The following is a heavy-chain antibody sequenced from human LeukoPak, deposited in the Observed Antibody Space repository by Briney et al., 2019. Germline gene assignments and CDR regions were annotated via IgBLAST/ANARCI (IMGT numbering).Heavy chain of an antibody. CDR1: GVSFSGYY. J-gene: IGHJ4*02. CDR3: ARGPGIAAA. CDR2: INHSGST. D-gene: IGHD6-13*01. Sequence: SETLSLTCAVYGVSFSGYYWSWIRQPPGKGLEWIGEINHSGSTNYNPSLKSRVTISVDTSKNQFSLKLSSVTAADTAVYYCARGPGIAAAWGQGTLVTVSS. V-gene: IGHV4-34*01.